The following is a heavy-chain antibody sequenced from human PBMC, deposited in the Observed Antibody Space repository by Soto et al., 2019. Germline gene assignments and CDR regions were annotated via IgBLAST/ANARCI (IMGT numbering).Heavy chain of an antibody. V-gene: IGHV5-10-1*01. CDR1: GYSFTNYW. D-gene: IGHD6-19*01. Sequence: GESLKISCQSSGYSFTNYWINWVRQVPGKGLEWMGRIDHSDSYTTFSPSFQGHVTISADMSITTTYLHLSSLQASDTAIYFCATRGGLGSGWDYPFDSWGQGTLVTVPS. J-gene: IGHJ4*01. CDR3: ATRGGLGSGWDYPFDS. CDR2: IDHSDSYT.